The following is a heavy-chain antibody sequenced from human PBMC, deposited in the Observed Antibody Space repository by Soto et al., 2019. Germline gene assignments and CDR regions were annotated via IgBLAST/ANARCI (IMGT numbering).Heavy chain of an antibody. D-gene: IGHD2-15*01. CDR1: GGSIVTRDYY. V-gene: IGHV4-39*02. CDR3: AREGGGYCSGGSCQVDY. Sequence: SETLSLTCTVSGGSIVTRDYYWAWIRQPPGKGLEWIGNIHHSGTTYYNPSLKSRVTISVDTSNNQFSLKLNSVTAADTAVYYCAREGGGYCSGGSCQVDYWGQGTLVTVSS. J-gene: IGHJ4*02. CDR2: IHHSGTT.